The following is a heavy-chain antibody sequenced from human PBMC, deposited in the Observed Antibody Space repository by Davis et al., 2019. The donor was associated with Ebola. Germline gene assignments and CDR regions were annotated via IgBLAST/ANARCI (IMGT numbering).Heavy chain of an antibody. V-gene: IGHV4-4*02. Sequence: SDPLSLTFAVSGVSIWSSNWWTSVRLPPGKGLEWPGEIYHSGTIKYNPSLKSRVIISEDKSENQVSLKMSSVTAADTAVYYCARGEAGVVAAALDVWGQGTAVTVSS. CDR2: IYHSGTI. CDR3: ARGEAGVVAAALDV. J-gene: IGHJ6*02. D-gene: IGHD2-2*01. CDR1: GVSIWSSNW.